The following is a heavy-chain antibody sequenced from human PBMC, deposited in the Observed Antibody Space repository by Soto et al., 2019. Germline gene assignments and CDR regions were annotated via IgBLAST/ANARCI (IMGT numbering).Heavy chain of an antibody. CDR2: MYYSGSS. CDR1: GGSISSSSYY. D-gene: IGHD3-22*01. J-gene: IGHJ5*02. V-gene: IGHV4-39*01. Sequence: QLQLQESGPGLVKPSETLSLTCTVSGGSISSSSYYWGWIRQPPGKGLEWIGNMYYSGSSYYNSSLKSRVTTSVATSKNQFSLKLNSVPAADTAVYYCARLQYHYDSSGYANWFDPWGQGTLVTVSS. CDR3: ARLQYHYDSSGYANWFDP.